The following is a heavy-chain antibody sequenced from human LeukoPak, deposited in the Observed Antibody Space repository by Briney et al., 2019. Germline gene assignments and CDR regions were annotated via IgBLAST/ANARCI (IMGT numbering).Heavy chain of an antibody. V-gene: IGHV3-23*01. CDR3: AKSTGYSTTGRDFDS. Sequence: GGSLRLTCAASGFTFSSYAMSWVRQAPGKGLEWVSDISGGGATTFYADSVKGRFTISRDNSKNTLYLQLSSLRAEDTAVYYCAKSTGYSTTGRDFDSWGRGTLVTVSS. J-gene: IGHJ4*02. CDR2: ISGGGATT. D-gene: IGHD6-13*01. CDR1: GFTFSSYA.